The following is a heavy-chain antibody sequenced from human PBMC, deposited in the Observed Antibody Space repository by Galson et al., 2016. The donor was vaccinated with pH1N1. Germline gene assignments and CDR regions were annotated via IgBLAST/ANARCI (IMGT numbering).Heavy chain of an antibody. CDR3: ARESPFTY. J-gene: IGHJ4*02. Sequence: ETLSLTCAVSGGSISSRTYYWGWIRQPPGKGLEWVGSIFYSGSTYYNPSLKSRVTISVDTSKSQFSLRLSSVTAADTAVYYCARESPFTYWGQGTLVTVSS. V-gene: IGHV4-39*07. CDR1: GGSISSRTYY. CDR2: IFYSGST.